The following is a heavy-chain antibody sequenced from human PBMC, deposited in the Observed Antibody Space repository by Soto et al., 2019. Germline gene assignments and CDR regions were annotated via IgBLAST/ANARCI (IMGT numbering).Heavy chain of an antibody. CDR1: GSSISSSSYY. CDR2: IYYRGST. CDR3: ASPSWNYGDYYYGMDV. Sequence: PSETLSLPCTVSGSSISSSSYYWGWIRQPPGKELEWIGSIYYRGSTYYIPSLESRVTISVDTSKNQFSLELSSVTAVDTAVYYCASPSWNYGDYYYGMDVWGRGTTVTACS. D-gene: IGHD1-7*01. V-gene: IGHV4-39*01. J-gene: IGHJ6*01.